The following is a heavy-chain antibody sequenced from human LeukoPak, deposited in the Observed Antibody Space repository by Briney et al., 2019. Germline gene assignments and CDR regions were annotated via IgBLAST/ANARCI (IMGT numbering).Heavy chain of an antibody. V-gene: IGHV3-30-3*01. D-gene: IGHD7-27*01. CDR2: ISYDGGKK. CDR3: AVTGDGSDAFDI. CDR1: GFTFSSYA. Sequence: GGSLRLSCAASGFTFSSYAMHWVRQAPGKGLEWVAVISYDGGKKYYADSVKGRFTISRDNSKNTLYLQMNSLISEDTAVYYCAVTGDGSDAFDIWGQGTMVTVSS. J-gene: IGHJ3*02.